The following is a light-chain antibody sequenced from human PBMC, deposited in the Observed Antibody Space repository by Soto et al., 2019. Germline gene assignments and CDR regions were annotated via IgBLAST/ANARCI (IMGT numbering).Light chain of an antibody. Sequence: DIHMTQSPSTLSASAGDRVNITRRASQDISTWLAWYQQKPGKAPKLLIYKASSLESEVPSRFSGSGSGTEFTLTINSLQPVDFASYFCQQYNTYPFTFGQGTKLEIQ. J-gene: IGKJ2*01. CDR2: KAS. CDR3: QQYNTYPFT. V-gene: IGKV1-5*03. CDR1: QDISTW.